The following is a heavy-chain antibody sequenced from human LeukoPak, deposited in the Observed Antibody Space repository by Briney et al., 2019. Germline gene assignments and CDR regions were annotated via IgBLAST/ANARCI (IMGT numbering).Heavy chain of an antibody. D-gene: IGHD7-27*01. CDR1: GGSISSSSYY. J-gene: IGHJ4*02. Sequence: SETLSLTCTVSGGSISSSSYYWGWIRQPPGKGLEWIGSIYYSGSTYYNPSLKSRVTISVDTSKHQFSLKLSSVTAADTAVYYCASVSQLTGTFDYWGQGTLVTVSS. V-gene: IGHV4-39*01. CDR3: ASVSQLTGTFDY. CDR2: IYYSGST.